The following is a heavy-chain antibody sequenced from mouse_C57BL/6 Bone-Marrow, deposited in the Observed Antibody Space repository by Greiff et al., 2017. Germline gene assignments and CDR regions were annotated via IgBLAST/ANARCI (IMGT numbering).Heavy chain of an antibody. J-gene: IGHJ2*01. Sequence: QVQLKESGPGLVQPSQSLSITCTVSGFSLTSYGVHWVRQSPGKGLEWLGVIWSGGSTDYNAAFISRLSISKDNSKSQVFFKMNSLQADDTAIYYCARTFYDYDDGDFDYWGQGTTLTVSS. CDR1: GFSLTSYG. D-gene: IGHD2-4*01. V-gene: IGHV2-2*01. CDR2: IWSGGST. CDR3: ARTFYDYDDGDFDY.